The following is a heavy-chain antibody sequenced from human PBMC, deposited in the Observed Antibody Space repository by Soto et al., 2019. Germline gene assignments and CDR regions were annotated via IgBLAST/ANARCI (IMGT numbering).Heavy chain of an antibody. D-gene: IGHD6-13*01. V-gene: IGHV3-30-3*01. CDR1: GFTFSSYA. CDR3: ARVGSSSWYYFDY. CDR2: ISYDGSNK. J-gene: IGHJ4*02. Sequence: QVQLVESGGGVVQPGRSLRLSCAASGFTFSSYAMHWVRQAPGKGLEWVAVISYDGSNKYYADSVKGRFTISRDNSKNTLYLQMNSLRAEDTAVYYCARVGSSSWYYFDYWGQGTLVTVSS.